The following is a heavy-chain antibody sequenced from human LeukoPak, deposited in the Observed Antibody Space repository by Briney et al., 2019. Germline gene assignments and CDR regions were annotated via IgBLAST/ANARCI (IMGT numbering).Heavy chain of an antibody. Sequence: GGSLRLSCAASGFTFSSYGMHWVRQAPGKGLVWVSRINSDGSTTSYADSVKGRFTISRDNAKNTLYLQMNSLRAEDTAVYYCARVGTTSNFYYYYGMDVWGQGTTVTVSS. J-gene: IGHJ6*02. D-gene: IGHD2/OR15-2a*01. CDR3: ARVGTTSNFYYYYGMDV. CDR1: GFTFSSYG. CDR2: INSDGSTT. V-gene: IGHV3-74*01.